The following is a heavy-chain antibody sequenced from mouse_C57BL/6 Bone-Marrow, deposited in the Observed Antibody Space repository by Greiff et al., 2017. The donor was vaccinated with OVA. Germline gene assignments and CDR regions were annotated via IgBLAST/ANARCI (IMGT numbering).Heavy chain of an antibody. CDR1: GYTFTSYW. Sequence: QVQLQQSGAELAKPGASVKLSCKASGYTFTSYWMHWVKQRPGQGLEWIGHINPSGGDTKYNQKFKGKATLTADKSSSTAYMQLSSLTYEDSAVYYGALEVDLDYWGQGTTLTVSS. CDR2: INPSGGDT. V-gene: IGHV1-7*01. J-gene: IGHJ2*01. CDR3: ALEVDLDY.